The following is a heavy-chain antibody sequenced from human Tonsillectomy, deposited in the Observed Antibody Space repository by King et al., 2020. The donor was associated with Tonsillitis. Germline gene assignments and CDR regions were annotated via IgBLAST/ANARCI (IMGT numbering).Heavy chain of an antibody. Sequence: VQLQQSGPGLVKPSQTLSLTCAISGDSVSSNSAAWNWIRQSLSRGLEWLGRTYYRSKWYNDYAVSVKSRITINPDTSKNQFSLQLNSVTPEDTAVYYCARDFGLLWFGDLSYGMDVWGQGTTVTVSS. J-gene: IGHJ6*02. CDR3: ARDFGLLWFGDLSYGMDV. D-gene: IGHD3-10*01. CDR1: GDSVSSNSAA. CDR2: TYYRSKWYN. V-gene: IGHV6-1*01.